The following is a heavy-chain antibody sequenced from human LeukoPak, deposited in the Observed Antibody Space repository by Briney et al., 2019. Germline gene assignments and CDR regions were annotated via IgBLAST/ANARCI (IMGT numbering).Heavy chain of an antibody. CDR3: ARHIAVAHFDY. Sequence: GESLRISCKGSGYSFTSYRISWVRRLPGKGLEWMGRIDPSDSYTNYRPSFQVHVTIAADKSIITAYLQWSSLKASDAAMYYCARHIAVAHFDYWGQGTLVTVSS. CDR2: IDPSDSYT. D-gene: IGHD6-19*01. J-gene: IGHJ4*02. CDR1: GYSFTSYR. V-gene: IGHV5-10-1*01.